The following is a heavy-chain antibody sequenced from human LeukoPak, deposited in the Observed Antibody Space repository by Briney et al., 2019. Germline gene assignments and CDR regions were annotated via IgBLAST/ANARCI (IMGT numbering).Heavy chain of an antibody. CDR1: GYTFTSYD. V-gene: IGHV1-8*01. Sequence: ASVKVSCKASGYTFTSYDINWVRQATGQGLEWMGWMNPNSGNTGYAQKFQGRVTMTRNTSISTAYMELSSLGSEDTAVYYCARGLGPDSSSWYYFDYWGQGTLVTVSS. CDR2: MNPNSGNT. D-gene: IGHD6-13*01. J-gene: IGHJ4*02. CDR3: ARGLGPDSSSWYYFDY.